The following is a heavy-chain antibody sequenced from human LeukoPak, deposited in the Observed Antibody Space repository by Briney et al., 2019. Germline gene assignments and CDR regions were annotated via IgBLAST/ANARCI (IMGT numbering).Heavy chain of an antibody. D-gene: IGHD2-2*01. CDR2: IYTGGTT. J-gene: IGHJ6*02. Sequence: PGGSLRLSCAASGFTVSSQNMSWVRQGPGKGLEWVSVIYTGGTTHYADSVKGRFTISRDNAKNTLFLQMNSLRAEDTAVYYCARRKVVSAYYYGMDVWGQGTTVTVSS. CDR1: GFTVSSQN. CDR3: ARRKVVSAYYYGMDV. V-gene: IGHV3-66*01.